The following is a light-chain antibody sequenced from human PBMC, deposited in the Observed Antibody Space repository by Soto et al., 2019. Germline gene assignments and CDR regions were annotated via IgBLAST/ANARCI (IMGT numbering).Light chain of an antibody. Sequence: QSVLPQPPSASGSPGQRVTITCSGRSSKIGSNYVYWYQQRPGPAHKLLIYRNNQRPAGVPDRLSGAKSGTTASRAISGLRSEDEAGYYCGAWGDRLSGVVFGGGTQLIVL. J-gene: IGLJ2*01. V-gene: IGLV1-47*01. CDR3: GAWGDRLSGVV. CDR2: RNN. CDR1: SSKIGSNY.